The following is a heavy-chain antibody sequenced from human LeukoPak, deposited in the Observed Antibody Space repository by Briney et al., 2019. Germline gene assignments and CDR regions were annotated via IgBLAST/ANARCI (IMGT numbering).Heavy chain of an antibody. Sequence: SGTLSLTCTVSGGSIRSRNWCGFVRQPPGKGLEWIGEIYHSGSTNYNPSLKSRVTISVDKSKNQFSLKLSPVTAADTAVYYLGRLRVGATGDFECRGPGTLVTVSS. V-gene: IGHV4-4*02. J-gene: IGHJ4*02. D-gene: IGHD7-27*01. CDR3: GRLRVGATGDFEC. CDR1: GGSIRSRNW. CDR2: IYHSGST.